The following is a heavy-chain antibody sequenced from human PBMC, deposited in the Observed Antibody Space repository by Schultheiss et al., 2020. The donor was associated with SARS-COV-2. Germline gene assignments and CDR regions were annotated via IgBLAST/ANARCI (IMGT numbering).Heavy chain of an antibody. Sequence: SETLSLTCAVYGGSFSGYYWSWIRQPPGKGLEWIGEINHSGSTNYNPSLKSRVTISVDTSKNQFSLKLSSVTAADTAVYYCARHEAYGDSPYYYYGMDVWGQGTTVTVSS. CDR1: GGSFSGYY. V-gene: IGHV4-34*01. J-gene: IGHJ6*02. D-gene: IGHD4-17*01. CDR3: ARHEAYGDSPYYYYGMDV. CDR2: INHSGST.